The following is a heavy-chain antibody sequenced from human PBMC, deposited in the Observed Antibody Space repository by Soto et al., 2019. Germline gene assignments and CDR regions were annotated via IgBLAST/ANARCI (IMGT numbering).Heavy chain of an antibody. V-gene: IGHV3-13*04. Sequence: EVQLVESGGGLVQPGGSLRLSCAASGFTFSNYDMHWVRQATGKGLEWVSSIVTGGDTYYADSVKGRFTISRENGKNSLYLQMTTPRAGATAVYYCATARGADAAWDYSYFELWGRGTLVTVSS. CDR1: GFTFSNYD. D-gene: IGHD1-26*01. CDR2: IVTGGDT. J-gene: IGHJ2*01. CDR3: ATARGADAAWDYSYFEL.